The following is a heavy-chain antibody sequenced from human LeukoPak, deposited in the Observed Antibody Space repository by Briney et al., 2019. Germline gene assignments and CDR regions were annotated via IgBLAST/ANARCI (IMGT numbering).Heavy chain of an antibody. Sequence: GGSLRLSCAASGFTFSSYAMSWVRQAPGKGLEWVSAISGSGGSTYYADFVKGRFTIYRENSKNTLYLQMNSLSDEDTAVYYCAKDSSGWSYYYYGMDVWGQGTTVSVSS. D-gene: IGHD6-19*01. J-gene: IGHJ6*02. CDR2: ISGSGGST. CDR1: GFTFSSYA. V-gene: IGHV3-23*01. CDR3: AKDSSGWSYYYYGMDV.